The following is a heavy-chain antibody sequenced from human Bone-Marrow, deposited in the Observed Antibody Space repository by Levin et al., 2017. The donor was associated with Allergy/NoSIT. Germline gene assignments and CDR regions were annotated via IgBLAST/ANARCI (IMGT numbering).Heavy chain of an antibody. CDR1: FFPFPPFF. CDR2: ISSSGSSI. D-gene: IGHD2-15*01. CDR3: ARDRGLVVGARGIDY. J-gene: IGHJ4*02. V-gene: IGHV3-48*01. Sequence: GGSLRLSFSSSFFPFPPFFLPFFLPSPLKGLAWLSYISSSGSSIFYADSVKGRFTISRENPKSSVYLQLNSLRVEDTGVYYCARDRGLVVGARGIDYWGQGTLVSVSS.